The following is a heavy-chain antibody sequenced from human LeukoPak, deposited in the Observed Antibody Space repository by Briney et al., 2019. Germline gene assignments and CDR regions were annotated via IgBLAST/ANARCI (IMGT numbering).Heavy chain of an antibody. CDR1: GYTFTGYY. CDR2: IVVGSGNT. D-gene: IGHD6-19*01. CDR3: ARFRGGQWLVPGVFDY. V-gene: IGHV1-58*02. Sequence: ASVKVSCKASGYTFTGYYMQWVRQARGQRLEWIGWIVVGSGNTNYAQKFQERVTITRDMSTSTAYMELSSLRSEDTAVYYCARFRGGQWLVPGVFDYWGQGTLVTVSS. J-gene: IGHJ4*02.